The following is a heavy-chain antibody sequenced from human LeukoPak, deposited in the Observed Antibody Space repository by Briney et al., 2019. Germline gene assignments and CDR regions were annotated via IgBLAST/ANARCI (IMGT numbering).Heavy chain of an antibody. CDR1: GFTFSSYS. J-gene: IGHJ4*02. CDR2: ISSSSSYI. CDR3: ARDHTVTTAGY. V-gene: IGHV3-21*01. Sequence: GGSLRLSCAASGFTFSSYSMNWVRQVPGKGLEWVSSISSSSSYIYYADSVKGRFTISRDNAKNSLYLQMNSLRAEDTAVYYCARDHTVTTAGYWGQGTLVTVSS. D-gene: IGHD4-17*01.